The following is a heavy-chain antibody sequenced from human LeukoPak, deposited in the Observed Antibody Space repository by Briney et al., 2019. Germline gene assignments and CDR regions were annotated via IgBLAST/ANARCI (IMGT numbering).Heavy chain of an antibody. J-gene: IGHJ1*01. CDR2: INPNSGGT. CDR1: GYTFTGYY. Sequence: GASVTVPCKASGYTFTGYYIHWVRQAPGQGLEWMGWINPNSGGTNYAQKFQGRVTMTRDTSISTAYMELSRLKSDDTAVYYCARGSFSADAPLVLDYFHHWGQGTLVTVSS. V-gene: IGHV1-2*02. D-gene: IGHD5-18*01. CDR3: ARGSFSADAPLVLDYFHH.